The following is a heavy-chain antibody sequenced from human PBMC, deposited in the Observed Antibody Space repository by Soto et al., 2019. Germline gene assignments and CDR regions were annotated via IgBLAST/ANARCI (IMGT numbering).Heavy chain of an antibody. D-gene: IGHD3-22*01. CDR1: GGSISSGDYY. V-gene: IGHV4-31*11. Sequence: TLSLTCAVSGGSISSGDYYWSWIRQHPGKGLEWIGYIYYSGSTYYNPSLKSRVTISVDTSNNRFSLKLSSVTAADTAVYYCVGGHYDNSGYRSFDSWGQGTLVTVSS. CDR2: IYYSGST. CDR3: VGGHYDNSGYRSFDS. J-gene: IGHJ4*02.